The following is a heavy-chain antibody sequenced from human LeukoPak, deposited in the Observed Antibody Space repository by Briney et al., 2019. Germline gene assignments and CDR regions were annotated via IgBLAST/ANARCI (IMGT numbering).Heavy chain of an antibody. CDR2: IRPNSGAT. CDR3: ARDAFGELSSWFDP. Sequence: ASVTVSCKASGYTFTNSFIHWVRQAPGQGLEWMGWIRPNSGATNYAQKFQGRVTMTRDTSISTAYMELSSLRSEDTAVYYCARDAFGELSSWFDPWGQGTLVTVSS. J-gene: IGHJ5*02. D-gene: IGHD3-10*01. V-gene: IGHV1-2*02. CDR1: GYTFTNSF.